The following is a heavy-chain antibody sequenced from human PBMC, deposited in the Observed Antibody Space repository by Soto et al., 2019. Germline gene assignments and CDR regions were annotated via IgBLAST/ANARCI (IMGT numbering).Heavy chain of an antibody. CDR3: ARLRIAVAGTDY. Sequence: QLQLQESGPGLVKPSETLSPTCTVSGGSISSSSYYWGWIRQPPGKGLEWIGSIYYSGSTYYNPSLKSRVTISVDTSKNQFSLKLSSVTAADTAVYYCARLRIAVAGTDYWGQGTLVTVSS. D-gene: IGHD6-19*01. CDR2: IYYSGST. V-gene: IGHV4-39*01. J-gene: IGHJ4*02. CDR1: GGSISSSSYY.